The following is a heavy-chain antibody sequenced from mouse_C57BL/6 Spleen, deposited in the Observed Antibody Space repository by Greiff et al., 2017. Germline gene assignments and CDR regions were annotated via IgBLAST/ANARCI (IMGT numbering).Heavy chain of an antibody. CDR2: ISSGGDYI. J-gene: IGHJ4*01. Sequence: EVMLVESGEGLVKPGGSLKLSCAASGFTFSSYAMSWVRQTPEKRLEWVAYISSGGDYIYYADTVKGRFTISRDNARNTLYLQMSSLKSEDTAMYYCTRGYYGSSYTPYYAMDYWGQGTSVTVSS. CDR1: GFTFSSYA. D-gene: IGHD1-1*01. V-gene: IGHV5S21*01. CDR3: TRGYYGSSYTPYYAMDY.